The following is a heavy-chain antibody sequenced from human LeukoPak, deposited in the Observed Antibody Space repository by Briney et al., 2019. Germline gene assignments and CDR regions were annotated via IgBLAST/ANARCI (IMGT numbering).Heavy chain of an antibody. J-gene: IGHJ4*02. V-gene: IGHV3-13*01. Sequence: GGSLRLSCAASGFTFIDYDMHWVRQVIGKGLEWVSAIGIRGDTHYSGSVKGRFTISRENAESSLYLQMNSLRAEDTAVYYCEGGGIKVSGIDVFDYGARGPRFPVP. CDR1: GFTFIDYD. CDR2: IGIRGDT. D-gene: IGHD2-8*01. CDR3: EGGGIKVSGIDVFDY.